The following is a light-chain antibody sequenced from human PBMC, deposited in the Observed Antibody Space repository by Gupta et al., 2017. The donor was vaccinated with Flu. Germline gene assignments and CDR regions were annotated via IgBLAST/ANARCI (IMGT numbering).Light chain of an antibody. CDR1: QSIDRY. V-gene: IGKV1-39*01. CDR3: QQRYSSPYT. CDR2: AAS. Sequence: GERVSITCRASQSIDRYLDWYQLKPGKAPKLLIHAASSRASGVPSRFSGSGSGTDFTLTISSLQPEDFANYYCQQRYSSPYTFGQGTKLEI. J-gene: IGKJ2*01.